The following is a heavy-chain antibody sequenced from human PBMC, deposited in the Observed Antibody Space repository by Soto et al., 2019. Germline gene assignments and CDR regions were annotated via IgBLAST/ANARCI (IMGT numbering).Heavy chain of an antibody. CDR2: ISGSGGST. Sequence: PGGSLRLSCAASGFTFSSYAMSWVRQAPGKGLEWVSAISGSGGSTYYADSVKGRFTISRDNSKNTLYLQMNNLRVDDTAVYFRAKGFLPSHYGMEVWAQGTPVPVSS. J-gene: IGHJ6*02. CDR3: AKGFLPSHYGMEV. V-gene: IGHV3-23*01. CDR1: GFTFSSYA. D-gene: IGHD3-3*01.